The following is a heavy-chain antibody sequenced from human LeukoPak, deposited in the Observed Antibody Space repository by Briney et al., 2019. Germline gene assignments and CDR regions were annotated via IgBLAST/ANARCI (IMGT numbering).Heavy chain of an antibody. V-gene: IGHV4-34*01. CDR2: INHSGST. D-gene: IGHD6-19*01. J-gene: IGHJ4*02. CDR1: GGSFSGYY. CDR3: ARGQWRVYSSGWYFDY. Sequence: SETLSLTCAVYGGSFSGYYWSWIRQPPGKGLEWIGEINHSGSTNYNPSPKSRVTISVDTSKNQFSLKLSSVTAADTAVYYCARGQWRVYSSGWYFDYWGQGTLVTVSS.